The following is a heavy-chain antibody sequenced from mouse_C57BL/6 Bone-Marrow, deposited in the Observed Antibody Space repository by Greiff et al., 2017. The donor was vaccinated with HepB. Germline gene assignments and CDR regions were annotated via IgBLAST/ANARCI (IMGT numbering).Heavy chain of an antibody. CDR2: IDPENGDT. J-gene: IGHJ4*01. V-gene: IGHV14-4*01. CDR3: TTGSLYAMDY. Sequence: EVQLQQSGAELVRPGASVKLSCTASGFNIKDDYMHWVKQRPEQGLEWIGWIDPENGDTESASKFQGKATITADTSSNTAYLQLSSLTSEDTAVYYCTTGSLYAMDYWGQGTSVTVSS. CDR1: GFNIKDDY.